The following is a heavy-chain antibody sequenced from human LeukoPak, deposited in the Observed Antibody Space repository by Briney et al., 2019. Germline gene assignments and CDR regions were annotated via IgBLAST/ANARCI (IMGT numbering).Heavy chain of an antibody. CDR1: GGSISISSYY. CDR3: ARDTNLRDSFDI. J-gene: IGHJ3*02. D-gene: IGHD2-8*01. V-gene: IGHV4-61*01. Sequence: SETLSLTCTVSGGSISISSYYWSWLRQSPGKGLEWIGYVFYSGKTDYSPSLRSRVSMSVDTSKNQFSLKVTSVTAAATAVYYCARDTNLRDSFDIWGQGTMVTVSS. CDR2: VFYSGKT.